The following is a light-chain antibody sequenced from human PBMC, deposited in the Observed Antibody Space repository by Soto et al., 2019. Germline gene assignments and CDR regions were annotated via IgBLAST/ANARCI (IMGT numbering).Light chain of an antibody. V-gene: IGKV3-15*01. Sequence: EIVMTQSPATLSVSPGEGATLSCRASQFIKTNLAWYQQRPGQAPRLLIYGASTRATGIPARFSGSGSGTEFSLTINSLQSEDFAVYYCQQHNNWPLSFGGGTKVEIK. J-gene: IGKJ4*01. CDR2: GAS. CDR1: QFIKTN. CDR3: QQHNNWPLS.